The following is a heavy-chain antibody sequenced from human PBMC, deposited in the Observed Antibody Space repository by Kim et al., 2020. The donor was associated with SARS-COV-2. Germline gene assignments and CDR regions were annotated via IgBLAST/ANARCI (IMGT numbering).Heavy chain of an antibody. Sequence: GTTYSNPSLKSRVSLSVDTSKNQFSLKLSSVTAADTAKYYCARDAPVLRYFEAWGQGTMVTVSS. J-gene: IGHJ3*01. D-gene: IGHD3-9*01. CDR3: ARDAPVLRYFEA. V-gene: IGHV4-30-2*04. CDR2: GTT.